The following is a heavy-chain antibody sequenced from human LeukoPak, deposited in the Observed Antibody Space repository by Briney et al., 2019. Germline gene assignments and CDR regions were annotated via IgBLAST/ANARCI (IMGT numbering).Heavy chain of an antibody. Sequence: PGGSLRLSCAASGFTFSSYSMNWVRQAPGKGREWVSSISGSSSYIYYADSVKGRFTIYRHNAKNSLLLQMDSLRAEDTAVYYCARGKLGSGWYEDLFDYWGQGTLVTVSS. J-gene: IGHJ4*02. CDR3: ARGKLGSGWYEDLFDY. CDR2: ISGSSSYI. CDR1: GFTFSSYS. D-gene: IGHD6-19*01. V-gene: IGHV3-21*01.